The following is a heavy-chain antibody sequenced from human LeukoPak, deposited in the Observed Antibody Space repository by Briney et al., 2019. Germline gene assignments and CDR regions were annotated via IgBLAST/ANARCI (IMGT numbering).Heavy chain of an antibody. CDR2: ISYDGSNK. V-gene: IGHV3-30*03. CDR3: ARAGDFDY. Sequence: GGSLRLSCAASGFTFSSYGMHWVRQAPGKGLEWVAVISYDGSNKYYADSVKGRFTISRDNSKNTLYLQMNSLRAEDTAVYYCARAGDFDYWGQGTLVTVSS. D-gene: IGHD1-26*01. J-gene: IGHJ4*02. CDR1: GFTFSSYG.